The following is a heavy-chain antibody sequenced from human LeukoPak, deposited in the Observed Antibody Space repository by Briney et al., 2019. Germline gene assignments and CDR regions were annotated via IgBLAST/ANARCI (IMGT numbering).Heavy chain of an antibody. Sequence: SETLSFTCTVSGGSISSYYWSWIRQPPGNGLEWIGYIYYSGSTNYNPSLKSRVTISVDTSKNQFSLKLSSVTAADTAVYYCARGGIITTFAFDIWGQGTMVTVSS. CDR3: ARGGIITTFAFDI. CDR1: GGSISSYY. CDR2: IYYSGST. J-gene: IGHJ3*02. D-gene: IGHD3-22*01. V-gene: IGHV4-59*01.